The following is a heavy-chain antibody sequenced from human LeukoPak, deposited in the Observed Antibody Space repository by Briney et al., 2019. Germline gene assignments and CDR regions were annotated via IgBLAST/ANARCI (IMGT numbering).Heavy chain of an antibody. Sequence: GGSLRLSCAAPGFTFSSCQMNWVRQAPGKGLEWASYISSSGSTIYYADSVKGRFTISRDNAKNSLYQQMNSLRAEDTAVYYCARDYDSSGYYDPHWGQGTLVTVSS. V-gene: IGHV3-48*03. D-gene: IGHD3-22*01. CDR3: ARDYDSSGYYDPH. J-gene: IGHJ4*02. CDR1: GFTFSSCQ. CDR2: ISSSGSTI.